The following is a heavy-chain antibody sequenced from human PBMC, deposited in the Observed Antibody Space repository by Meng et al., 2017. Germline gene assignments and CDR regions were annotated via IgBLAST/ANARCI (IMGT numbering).Heavy chain of an antibody. CDR1: GFSLSTGGVG. Sequence: HIPVKEYCPTPVKPTQTLTLTCTFYGFSLSTGGVGVGWIRQPPGKALEWLALICWDDDTRYSQSLKSSLSITKDTSTNQVFLTMTNMDPVDTATSYCAHRSSAWAFDSWGQGPLVTVSS. CDR2: ICWDDDT. CDR3: AHRSSAWAFDS. V-gene: IGHV2-5*02. J-gene: IGHJ4*02. D-gene: IGHD7-27*01.